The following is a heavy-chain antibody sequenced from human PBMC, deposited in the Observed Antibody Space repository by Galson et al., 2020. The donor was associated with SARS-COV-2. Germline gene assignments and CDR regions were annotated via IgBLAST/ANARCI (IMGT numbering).Heavy chain of an antibody. CDR2: IYWDDDK. V-gene: IGHV2-5*02. Sequence: KMSGPPLVNLSQTLTLNCTFSGSSLSTSGVGVGWIRQPPGKAMDWLPHIYWDDDKRDSPTLKSRLTITKDTTKHQVVLTMTNMDPVDTATYYCADREPLYGMAVWRQGTTVTVSS. CDR1: GSSLSTSGVG. D-gene: IGHD1-26*01. CDR3: ADREPLYGMAV. J-gene: IGHJ6*02.